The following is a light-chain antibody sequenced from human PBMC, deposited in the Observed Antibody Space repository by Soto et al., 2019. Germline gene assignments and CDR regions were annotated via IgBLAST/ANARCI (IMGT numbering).Light chain of an antibody. Sequence: SGYLVWYQQKPGQAPRLLIYDASNRATGIPARFSGSGSGTDFSVSISSRYSDDLVLYPGWQGRTWPVAIPFCPGTRLEIK. J-gene: IGKJ5*01. CDR2: DAS. V-gene: IGKV3-11*01. CDR1: SGY. CDR3: WQGRTWPVAIP.